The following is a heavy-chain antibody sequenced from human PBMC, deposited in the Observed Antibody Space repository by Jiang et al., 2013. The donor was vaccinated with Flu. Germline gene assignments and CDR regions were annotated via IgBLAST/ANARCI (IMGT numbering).Heavy chain of an antibody. J-gene: IGHJ5*02. Sequence: GAEVKKPGESLRISCKGSGYSFTSYWISWVRQMPGKGLEWMGRIDPSDSYTNYSPSFQGHVTISADKSISTAYLQWSSLKASDTAMYYCARQRTQQLVMVYPLFDPWGQGTLVTVSS. CDR2: IDPSDSYT. CDR1: GYSFTSYW. V-gene: IGHV5-10-1*01. CDR3: ARQRTQQLVMVYPLFDP. D-gene: IGHD6-13*01.